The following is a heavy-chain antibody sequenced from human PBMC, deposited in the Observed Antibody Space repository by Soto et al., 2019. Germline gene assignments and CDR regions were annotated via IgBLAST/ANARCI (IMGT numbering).Heavy chain of an antibody. J-gene: IGHJ6*02. Sequence: EVQLVESVGGLVKPGGSLRLSCAASGFNFNSYTINWVRQAPGKRLEWLSSISSSGYIFSTDSVRGRFTISRDNAKKSVYLQINSIRAEDTAVYFCARDCSGGSCYPGMDVWGQGTTVTVS. CDR2: ISSSGYI. D-gene: IGHD2-15*01. CDR1: GFNFNSYT. CDR3: ARDCSGGSCYPGMDV. V-gene: IGHV3-21*01.